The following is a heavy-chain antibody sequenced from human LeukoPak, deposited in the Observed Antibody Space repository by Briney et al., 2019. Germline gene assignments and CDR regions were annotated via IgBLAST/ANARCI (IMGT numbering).Heavy chain of an antibody. CDR2: ISSSSSYI. Sequence: GGSLRLSCAASGFTFSSYSMNWVRQAPGKGLEWVSCISSSSSYIYYADSVKGRFTISRYNAKNSLYLQMNSLRAEDTAVYYCARRAGGYSHPYDYWGQGTLVTVSS. D-gene: IGHD4-23*01. CDR1: GFTFSSYS. V-gene: IGHV3-21*06. CDR3: ARRAGGYSHPYDY. J-gene: IGHJ4*02.